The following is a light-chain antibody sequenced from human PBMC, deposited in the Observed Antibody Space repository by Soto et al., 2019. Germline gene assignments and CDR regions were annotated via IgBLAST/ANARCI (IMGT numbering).Light chain of an antibody. CDR1: QTISDNY. CDR2: RAS. J-gene: IGKJ1*01. CDR3: QQYGTSPSWT. Sequence: EIVLTQSPGTLSLSPGERATLSCRASQTISDNYVAWYQQKPGQAPRLLIYRASRRATGIPDRFTGSGSGTDFSLTITRLEPEDFAVYYGQQYGTSPSWTFGQGTKVEVK. V-gene: IGKV3-20*01.